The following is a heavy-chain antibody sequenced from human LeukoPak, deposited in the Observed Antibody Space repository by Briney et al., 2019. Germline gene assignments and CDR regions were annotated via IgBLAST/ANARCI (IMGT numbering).Heavy chain of an antibody. Sequence: ASVKVSCKASGYTFTSYYMHWVRQAPGQGLEWMGIINPSGGSTSYAQKFQGRDTMTRDTSTSTVYVELSSLRSEDTAVYYCARDYPYSSSWYSPPDYWGQGTLVTVSS. CDR2: INPSGGST. J-gene: IGHJ4*02. CDR3: ARDYPYSSSWYSPPDY. V-gene: IGHV1-46*01. CDR1: GYTFTSYY. D-gene: IGHD6-13*01.